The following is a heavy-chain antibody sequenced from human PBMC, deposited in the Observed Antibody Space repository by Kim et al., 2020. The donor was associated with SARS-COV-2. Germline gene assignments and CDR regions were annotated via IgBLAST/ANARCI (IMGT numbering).Heavy chain of an antibody. J-gene: IGHJ4*02. CDR1: GFTFSSYW. CDR3: ARAGGPWGGRRPQPLDY. V-gene: IGHV3-74*01. D-gene: IGHD3-16*01. Sequence: GGSLRLSCAASGFTFSSYWMHWVRQAPGKGLVWVSRINSDGSSTSYADSVKGRFTISRDNAKNTLYLQMNSLRAEDTAVYYCARAGGPWGGRRPQPLDYWGQGTLVTVSS. CDR2: INSDGSST.